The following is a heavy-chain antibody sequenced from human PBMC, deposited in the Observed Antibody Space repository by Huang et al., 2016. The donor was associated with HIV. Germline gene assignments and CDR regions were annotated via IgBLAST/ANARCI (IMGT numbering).Heavy chain of an antibody. CDR2: IKIDGRTK. CDR1: GFQFSNYW. CDR3: ARAGGFEI. Sequence: EEHLVESGGGLVQPGGSLRLSCEASGFQFSNYWMQWVRQAPGKGLMWVASIKIDGRTKDYADSVKGRFTISRDNAKNTLYLQMSSLTDEDTAIYYCARAGGFEIWGQGTVVTVSS. D-gene: IGHD2-15*01. J-gene: IGHJ3*02. V-gene: IGHV3-74*01.